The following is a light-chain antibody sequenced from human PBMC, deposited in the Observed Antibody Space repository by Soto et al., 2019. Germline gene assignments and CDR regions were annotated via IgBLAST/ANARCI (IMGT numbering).Light chain of an antibody. J-gene: IGKJ1*01. CDR3: QQSYSTPRT. CDR2: AAS. CDR1: EKMTRY. Sequence: DIQLIQSPSSLSASVGDRVTITCRANEKMTRYLNWYQQKPGKAPKLLIYAASNLQSGVPYRFRGSGSGADFILTISSLQPEDSATYYCQQSYSTPRTFGQGTKVEVK. V-gene: IGKV1-39*01.